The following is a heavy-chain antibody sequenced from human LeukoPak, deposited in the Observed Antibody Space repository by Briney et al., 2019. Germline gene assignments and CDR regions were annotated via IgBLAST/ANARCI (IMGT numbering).Heavy chain of an antibody. Sequence: GGSLGLSCAASGFTFSSYWMSWVRQAPGKGLEWVSSISNTGGYIYYADSVKGRFTISRDNAKNSLYLQLNSLRAEDTAVYFCARDEMYGSGSYAYFDYWGQGTLVTVSS. CDR3: ARDEMYGSGSYAYFDY. J-gene: IGHJ4*02. D-gene: IGHD3-10*01. CDR1: GFTFSSYW. V-gene: IGHV3-21*01. CDR2: ISNTGGYI.